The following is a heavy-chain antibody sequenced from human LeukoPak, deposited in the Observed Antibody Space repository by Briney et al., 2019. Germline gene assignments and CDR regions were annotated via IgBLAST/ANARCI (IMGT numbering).Heavy chain of an antibody. Sequence: GGSLRLSCAASGFTFSSYAMSWVRQAPGKGLEWVSRISGSGGSTYYADSVKGRFTISRDNSKSTLYLQMNSLRAEDTATYFCTRDSLPKAVTGPFDQWGQGALVAVSS. J-gene: IGHJ4*02. V-gene: IGHV3-23*01. CDR1: GFTFSSYA. CDR2: ISGSGGST. D-gene: IGHD6-19*01. CDR3: TRDSLPKAVTGPFDQ.